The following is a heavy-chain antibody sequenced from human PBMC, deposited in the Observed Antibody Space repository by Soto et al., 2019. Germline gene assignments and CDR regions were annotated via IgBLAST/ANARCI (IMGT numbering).Heavy chain of an antibody. CDR3: ARTGYSSSWSFDY. D-gene: IGHD6-13*01. V-gene: IGHV4-30-4*01. J-gene: IGHJ4*02. Sequence: SETLSLTCTVSGGSISSGDYYWSWIRQPPGKGLEWIGYIYYSGSTYHNPSLKSRVTISVDTSKNQFSLKLSSVTAADTAVYYCARTGYSSSWSFDYWGQGTLVTVSS. CDR2: IYYSGST. CDR1: GGSISSGDYY.